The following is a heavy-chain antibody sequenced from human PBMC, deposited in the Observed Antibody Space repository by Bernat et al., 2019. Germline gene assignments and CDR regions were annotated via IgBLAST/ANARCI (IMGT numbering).Heavy chain of an antibody. D-gene: IGHD6-13*01. CDR3: ARDGGISSSWTRYSDY. V-gene: IGHV3-33*01. CDR2: IWYDGSNK. CDR1: GFTFSNYG. J-gene: IGHJ4*02. Sequence: QVQLVESGGGVVQPGRSLRLSCAASGFTFSNYGMHWVRQAPGKGLEWVAVIWYDGSNKYYADSLKGRFTISRDNSKNTLYLQMNSLRAEDTAVYYCARDGGISSSWTRYSDYWGQRTLITVTS.